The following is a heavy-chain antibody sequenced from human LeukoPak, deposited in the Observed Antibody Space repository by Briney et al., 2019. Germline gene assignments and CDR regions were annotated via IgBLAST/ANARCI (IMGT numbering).Heavy chain of an antibody. Sequence: GGSLRLSCAASGFTFSSYDMSWVRQAPGKGLGWVSVISGSGGRTNHADAVKGRFTISRDNSKNTLYLQMNSLRAEDTAVYYCAILTPAGSFDNWGQGTLVTVSS. CDR1: GFTFSSYD. D-gene: IGHD2-15*01. J-gene: IGHJ4*02. V-gene: IGHV3-23*01. CDR3: AILTPAGSFDN. CDR2: ISGSGGRT.